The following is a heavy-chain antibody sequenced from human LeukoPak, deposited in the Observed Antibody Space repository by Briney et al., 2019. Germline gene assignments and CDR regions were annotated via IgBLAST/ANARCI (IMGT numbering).Heavy chain of an antibody. CDR2: ISYDGSKK. CDR3: ARGSGLSRFLERSLVDY. V-gene: IGHV3-30*14. D-gene: IGHD3-3*01. Sequence: GGSLRLSCAVSGLSFSTYAMHWVRQAPGKGLEWVAVISYDGSKKYYADSVKGRFTISRDNSKNTLSLQMNSLRAEDTAVYYCARGSGLSRFLERSLVDYWGQGTLVTVSS. CDR1: GLSFSTYA. J-gene: IGHJ4*02.